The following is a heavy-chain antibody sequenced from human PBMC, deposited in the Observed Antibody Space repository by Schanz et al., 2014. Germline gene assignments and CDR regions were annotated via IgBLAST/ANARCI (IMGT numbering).Heavy chain of an antibody. CDR2: ITYNGGTI. V-gene: IGHV3-48*01. J-gene: IGHJ4*02. CDR3: ARGGPAYYFDD. Sequence: EVQLVESGGGLVQPGGSLRLSCAASGITFSSHSFNWVRQAPGKGLEWISYITYNGGTIYYADSVKGRFTISRDNAKNSLYLEMNSLRAEDTAVYYCARGGPAYYFDDWGQGTLVTVSS. CDR1: GITFSSHS.